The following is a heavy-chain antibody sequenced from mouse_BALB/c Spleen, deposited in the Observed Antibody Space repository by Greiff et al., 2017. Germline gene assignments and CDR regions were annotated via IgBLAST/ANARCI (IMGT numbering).Heavy chain of an antibody. Sequence: EVKVEESGGGLVQPGGSLKLSCAASGFTFSSYTMSWVRQTPEKRLEWVAYISNGGGSTYYPDTVKGRFTISRDNAKNTLYLQMSSLKSEDTAMYYCARQRGYAMDYWGQGTSVTVSS. CDR2: ISNGGGST. J-gene: IGHJ4*01. CDR1: GFTFSSYT. V-gene: IGHV5-12-2*01. CDR3: ARQRGYAMDY.